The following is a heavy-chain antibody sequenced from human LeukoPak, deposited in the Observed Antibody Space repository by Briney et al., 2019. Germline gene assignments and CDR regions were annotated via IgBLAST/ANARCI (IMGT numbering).Heavy chain of an antibody. CDR2: INQDGSEK. CDR3: AREKVWFGELNYYYYYGMDV. V-gene: IGHV3-7*01. J-gene: IGHJ6*02. D-gene: IGHD3-10*01. Sequence: GGSLRLSCAASGFTFSSYWMSWRRHAPGKGLYCLAIINQDGSEKYYVDSVKGRFTISRDNVKKSLYLQMNSLRAEDTAVYYCAREKVWFGELNYYYYYGMDVWGQGTTVTVSS. CDR1: GFTFSSYW.